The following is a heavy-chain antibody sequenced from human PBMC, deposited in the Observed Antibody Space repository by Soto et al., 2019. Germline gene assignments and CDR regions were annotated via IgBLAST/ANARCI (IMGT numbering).Heavy chain of an antibody. CDR3: TTAWHGDYVIADCYYGIDV. Sequence: EVQLVESGGGLVKPGGSLRLSCAASGFTFSNAWMNWVRQAPGKGLEWVGRIKSKTDGGTTDYAAPVKGRFTISRDDSKNTLYLQMNSVKAEDTAVYYCTTAWHGDYVIADCYYGIDVWGQVATVAVSS. J-gene: IGHJ6*01. CDR2: IKSKTDGGTT. CDR1: GFTFSNAW. V-gene: IGHV3-15*07. D-gene: IGHD4-17*01.